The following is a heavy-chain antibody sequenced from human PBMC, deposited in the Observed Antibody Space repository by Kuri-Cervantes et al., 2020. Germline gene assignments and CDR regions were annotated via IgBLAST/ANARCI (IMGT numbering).Heavy chain of an antibody. CDR1: GYVFTDYW. Sequence: GESLKISCKGSGYVFTDYWIAWVRQMLGKGLEWMGIIYPLDSDTRYSPSFQGQVTISADKSINTAYLQWSSLEASDTAVYYCARQASYYYYMDVWGKGTMVTVSS. J-gene: IGHJ6*03. CDR2: IYPLDSDT. V-gene: IGHV5-51*01. CDR3: ARQASYYYYMDV.